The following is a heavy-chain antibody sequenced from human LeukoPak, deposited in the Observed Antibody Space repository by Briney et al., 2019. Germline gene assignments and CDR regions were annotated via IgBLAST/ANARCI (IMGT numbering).Heavy chain of an antibody. CDR1: GFTFSSYG. CDR2: ISYDGSNK. Sequence: GGSLRLSCAASGFTFSSYGMHWVRQAPGKGLEWVAVISYDGSNKYYADSVKGRFTISRDNSKNTLYLQMNSLRAEDTAVYYCAKDGGCSSTSCYSPYYFDYWGQGTLVTVSS. V-gene: IGHV3-30*18. CDR3: AKDGGCSSTSCYSPYYFDY. J-gene: IGHJ4*02. D-gene: IGHD2-2*01.